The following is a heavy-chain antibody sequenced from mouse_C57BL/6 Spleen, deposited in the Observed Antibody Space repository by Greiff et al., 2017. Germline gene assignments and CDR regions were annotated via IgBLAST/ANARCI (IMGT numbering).Heavy chain of an antibody. D-gene: IGHD1-2*01. CDR3: ASHYLYAMDY. J-gene: IGHJ4*01. V-gene: IGHV2-6*01. Sequence: VKLVESGPGLVAPSQSLSITCTVSGFSLTSYGVDWVRQSPGKGLEWLGVIWGVGSTKYNSALKSRLSISKDNSKSQVFLKMNSLQTDNTTMYYWASHYLYAMDYWGQGTSVTVSS. CDR1: GFSLTSYG. CDR2: IWGVGST.